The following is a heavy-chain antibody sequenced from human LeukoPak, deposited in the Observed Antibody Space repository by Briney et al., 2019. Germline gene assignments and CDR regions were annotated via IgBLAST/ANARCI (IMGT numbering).Heavy chain of an antibody. CDR2: IYHSGST. J-gene: IGHJ4*02. Sequence: SETLSLTCAVSGYSISSGYYWGWIRQPPGKGLEWIGSIYHSGSTCYNPSLKSRITISVDTSKNQFSLKLSSVTAADTAVYYCARLSSSGFFWGQGTLVTVSS. D-gene: IGHD3-22*01. CDR1: GYSISSGYY. V-gene: IGHV4-38-2*01. CDR3: ARLSSSGFF.